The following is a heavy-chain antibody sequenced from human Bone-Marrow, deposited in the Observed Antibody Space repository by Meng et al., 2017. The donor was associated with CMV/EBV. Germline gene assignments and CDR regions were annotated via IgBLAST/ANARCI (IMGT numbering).Heavy chain of an antibody. J-gene: IGHJ4*02. Sequence: GESLKISCAASGFTFSSYSMNWVRQAPGKGLEWVSYISSSSSTIYYADSVKGRFTISRDNAKNSLYLQMNSLRAEDTAVYYCARDDGLGDHHYWGQGTLVTVSS. CDR3: ARDDGLGDHHY. V-gene: IGHV3-48*04. CDR1: GFTFSSYS. D-gene: IGHD4-17*01. CDR2: ISSSSSTI.